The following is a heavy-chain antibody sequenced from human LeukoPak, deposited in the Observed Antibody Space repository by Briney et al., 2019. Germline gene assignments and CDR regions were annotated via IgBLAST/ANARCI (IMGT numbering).Heavy chain of an antibody. CDR3: AGAAAVVTFDY. Sequence: VVLLRLTCTASGISFSNYSRKWVRQPPGKGLKWVSSISSSSSYIYYADSVKGRFTISRDNAKNSLYLQMNSLRAEDTAGYSCAGAAAVVTFDYWGQGRLVTVSS. V-gene: IGHV3-21*01. J-gene: IGHJ4*02. CDR2: ISSSSSYI. D-gene: IGHD3-22*01. CDR1: GISFSNYS.